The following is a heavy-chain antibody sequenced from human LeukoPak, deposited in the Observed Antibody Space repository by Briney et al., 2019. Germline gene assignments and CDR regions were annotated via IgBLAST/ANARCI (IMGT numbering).Heavy chain of an antibody. CDR3: ARETITYYYDSSGYYSAGPGDY. D-gene: IGHD3-22*01. Sequence: GGSLRLSCAASGFTFSSYAMSWVRRAPGKGLEWVSAISGSGGSTYYADSVKGRFTISRDNSKNTLYLQMNSLRAEDTAVYYCARETITYYYDSSGYYSAGPGDYWGQGTLVTVSS. CDR2: ISGSGGST. CDR1: GFTFSSYA. J-gene: IGHJ4*02. V-gene: IGHV3-23*01.